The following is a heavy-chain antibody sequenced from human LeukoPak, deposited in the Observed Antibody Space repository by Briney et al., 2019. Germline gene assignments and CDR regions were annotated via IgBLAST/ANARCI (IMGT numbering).Heavy chain of an antibody. D-gene: IGHD3-10*01. CDR2: INHSGST. CDR1: GGSFSGYY. CDR3: AGKGDGSGSYRPYYFDY. Sequence: SETLSLTCAVYGGSFSGYYWSWIRQPPGKGLEWIGEINHSGSTNYNPSLKSRVTISVDTSKNQFSLKLSSVTAADTAVYYCAGKGDGSGSYRPYYFDYWGQGTLVTVSS. J-gene: IGHJ4*02. V-gene: IGHV4-34*01.